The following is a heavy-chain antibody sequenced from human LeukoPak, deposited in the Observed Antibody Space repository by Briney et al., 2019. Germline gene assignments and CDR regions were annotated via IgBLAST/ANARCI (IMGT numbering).Heavy chain of an antibody. V-gene: IGHV4-59*08. J-gene: IGHJ6*02. CDR3: AGWFGEYPSPYYGMDV. Sequence: SSETLSLTCTVSGGSISSYYWSWIRQPPGKGLEWIGYIYYSGSTNYNPSLKSRVTISVDTSKNQFSLKLSSVTAADTAVYYCAGWFGEYPSPYYGMDVWGQGTTVTVSS. D-gene: IGHD3-10*01. CDR2: IYYSGST. CDR1: GGSISSYY.